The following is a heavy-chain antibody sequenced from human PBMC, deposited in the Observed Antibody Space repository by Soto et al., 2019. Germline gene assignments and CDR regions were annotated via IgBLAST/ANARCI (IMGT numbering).Heavy chain of an antibody. CDR1: GFAFSRFP. CDR3: ATMAGTYPY. Sequence: GSLRLSCAASGFAFSRFPMHWVRQAPGKALVWVSRIDPDGSDTTYADSVKGRFTISRDNAKNIVYLQMSSLRAEDTALYYCATMAGTYPYWGQGTLVTVSS. CDR2: IDPDGSDT. V-gene: IGHV3-74*01. D-gene: IGHD1-26*01. J-gene: IGHJ4*02.